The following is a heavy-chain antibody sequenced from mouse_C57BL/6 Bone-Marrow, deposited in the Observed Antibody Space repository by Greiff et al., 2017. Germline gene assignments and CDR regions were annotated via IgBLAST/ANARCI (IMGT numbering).Heavy chain of an antibody. D-gene: IGHD4-1*01. J-gene: IGHJ2*01. CDR3: ARDWGKNFDY. CDR1: GSTFTGSW. CDR2: FDPFVGYT. Sequence: QVQLQQPGAELVKPGASVKLSSKASGSTFTGSWMRWVKQRPGQGLGWIGEFDPFVGYTTYNKKFKGKSTLTVDKSSSTAYMQLSSLTSEDSAVYYCARDWGKNFDYWGQGTTLTVSS. V-gene: IGHV1-50*01.